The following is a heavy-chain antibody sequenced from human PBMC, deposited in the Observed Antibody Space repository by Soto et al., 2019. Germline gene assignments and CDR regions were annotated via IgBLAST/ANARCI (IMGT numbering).Heavy chain of an antibody. CDR1: GFTFSDHY. J-gene: IGHJ6*02. CDR3: ARGYLTIFGVVYGMDV. CDR2: TRNKANSYTT. D-gene: IGHD3-3*01. Sequence: GGSLRLSCAASGFTFSDHYMDWVRQAPGKGLEWVGRTRNKANSYTTEYAASVKGRFTISRDDSKNSLYLQMNSLKTEDTAVYYCARGYLTIFGVVYGMDVWGQGTTVTVSS. V-gene: IGHV3-72*01.